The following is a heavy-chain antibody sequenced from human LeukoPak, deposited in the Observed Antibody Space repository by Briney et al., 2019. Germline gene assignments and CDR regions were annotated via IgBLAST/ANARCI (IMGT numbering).Heavy chain of an antibody. V-gene: IGHV4-59*01. D-gene: IGHD3-10*01. CDR3: ARVPHYYGSGSYRYYYGMDV. Sequence: SETLSLTCTVSGGSISSYYWSWIRQPPGKGLEWIGYIYYSGSTNYNPSLKSRVTISVDTSKNQFSLKLSSVTAADTAVYYCARVPHYYGSGSYRYYYGMDVWGQGTTVTVSS. CDR1: GGSISSYY. CDR2: IYYSGST. J-gene: IGHJ6*02.